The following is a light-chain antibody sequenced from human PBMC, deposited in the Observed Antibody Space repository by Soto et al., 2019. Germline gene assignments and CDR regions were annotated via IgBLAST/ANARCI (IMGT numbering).Light chain of an antibody. J-gene: IGLJ1*01. CDR2: GVS. Sequence: QSVLTQPASVSGSPGQSITISRTGTSSDIGGYNFVSWYQHHPGKAPRLMIFGVSDRPSGVSDRFSGSKSGNTASLTISGFQAEDEADYYCSSYISSSTPYVFGTGTKVTVL. CDR3: SSYISSSTPYV. V-gene: IGLV2-14*03. CDR1: SSDIGGYNF.